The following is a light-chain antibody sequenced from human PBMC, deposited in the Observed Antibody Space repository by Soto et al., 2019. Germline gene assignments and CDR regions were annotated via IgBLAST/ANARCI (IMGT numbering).Light chain of an antibody. CDR2: DAS. J-gene: IGKJ4*01. Sequence: VLTQSPATLSLSPGQRATLSCRASQNISNYVAWYQQKPGQAPRLPISDASNRATGIPARFSGSGSGTDFTLTISSLEPEDFGVYYCQQRRYWPPLTFGGGTKVQIK. CDR3: QQRRYWPPLT. CDR1: QNISNY. V-gene: IGKV3-11*01.